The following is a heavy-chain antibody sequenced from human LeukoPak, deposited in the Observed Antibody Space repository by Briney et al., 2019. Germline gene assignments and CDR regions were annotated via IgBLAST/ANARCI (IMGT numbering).Heavy chain of an antibody. CDR3: ARVSGGSYLFDY. V-gene: IGHV4-30-4*07. Sequence: PSQTLSLTCAVSGGSISSGGYSWSWIRQPPGKGLEWIGYIYYSGSTNYNPSLKSRVTISVDTSKNQFSLKLSSVTAADTAVYYCARVSGGSYLFDYWGQGTLVTVSS. CDR2: IYYSGST. D-gene: IGHD1-26*01. J-gene: IGHJ4*02. CDR1: GGSISSGGYS.